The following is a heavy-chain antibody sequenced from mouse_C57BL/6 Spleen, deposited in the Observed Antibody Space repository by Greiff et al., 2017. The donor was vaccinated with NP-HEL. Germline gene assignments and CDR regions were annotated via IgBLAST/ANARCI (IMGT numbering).Heavy chain of an antibody. V-gene: IGHV1-52*01. CDR3: AGDYYGSSYYYAMDY. CDR1: GYTFTSYW. CDR2: IDPSDSET. D-gene: IGHD1-1*01. J-gene: IGHJ4*01. Sequence: QVQLQQPGAELVRPGSSVKLSCKASGYTFTSYWMHWVKQRPIQGLEWIGNIDPSDSETHYNQKFKDKAPLTVDKSSSTAYMQLSSLTSEDSAVYYCAGDYYGSSYYYAMDYWGQGTSVTVSS.